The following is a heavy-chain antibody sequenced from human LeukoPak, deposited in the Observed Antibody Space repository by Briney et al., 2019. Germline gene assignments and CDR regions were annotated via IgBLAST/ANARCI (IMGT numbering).Heavy chain of an antibody. CDR3: AKLTTVTTGDNWFDP. V-gene: IGHV3-11*01. CDR1: GFTFSDYY. Sequence: GGSLRLSCAASGFTFSDYYMSWIRQAPGKGLEWVSYISSSDSTIYYADSVKGRFTISRDNAKNSLYLQMNSLRAEDTAVYYCAKLTTVTTGDNWFDPWGQGTLVTVSS. J-gene: IGHJ5*02. CDR2: ISSSDSTI. D-gene: IGHD4-11*01.